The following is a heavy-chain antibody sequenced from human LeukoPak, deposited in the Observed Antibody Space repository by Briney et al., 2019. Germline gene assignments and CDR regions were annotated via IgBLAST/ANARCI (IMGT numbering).Heavy chain of an antibody. V-gene: IGHV3-21*04. CDR1: GFTFSSYS. CDR2: ISSSSSYI. CDR3: AKDRDYGDYDFDH. Sequence: PGGSLRLSCAAPGFTFSSYSMNWVRQAPGKGLEWVSSISSSSSYIYYADSVKGRFTISRDNAKNSLYLQMNSLRAEDTAVYYCAKDRDYGDYDFDHWGQGTLVTVSS. J-gene: IGHJ4*02. D-gene: IGHD4-17*01.